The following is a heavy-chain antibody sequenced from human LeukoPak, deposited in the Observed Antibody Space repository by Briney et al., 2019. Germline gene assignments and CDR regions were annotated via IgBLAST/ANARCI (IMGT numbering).Heavy chain of an antibody. D-gene: IGHD3-16*01. J-gene: IGHJ4*02. CDR3: AKLPPGGADQASYFDY. Sequence: GGSLRLSCAASGFTFSSYAMSWVRQAPGKGLEWVSAISGSGGSTYYADSVKGRFTISRDNSKNTLYLQMNSLRAEDTAVYYCAKLPPGGADQASYFDYWGQGTLVTVSS. CDR1: GFTFSSYA. V-gene: IGHV3-23*01. CDR2: ISGSGGST.